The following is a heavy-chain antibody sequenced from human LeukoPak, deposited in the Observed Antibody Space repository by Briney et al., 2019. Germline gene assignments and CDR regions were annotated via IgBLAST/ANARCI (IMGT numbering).Heavy chain of an antibody. D-gene: IGHD5-12*01. V-gene: IGHV3-23*01. J-gene: IGHJ4*02. CDR1: GFTFSSYW. CDR2: ISGSGGST. CDR3: AKHKTWADSGYMGAPRFDY. Sequence: GGSLRLSCAASGFTFSSYWMSWVRQAPGKGLEWVSAISGSGGSTYYADSVKGRFTISRDNSKNTLYLQMNSLRAEDTAVYYCAKHKTWADSGYMGAPRFDYWGQGTLVTVSS.